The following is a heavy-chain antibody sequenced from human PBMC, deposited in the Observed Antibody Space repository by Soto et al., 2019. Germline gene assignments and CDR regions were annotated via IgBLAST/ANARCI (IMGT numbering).Heavy chain of an antibody. D-gene: IGHD3-10*01. CDR3: ARLTVIRGVIPSHFGL. V-gene: IGHV1-69*06. CDR2: IIPLYGKV. CDR1: GGTFNSYG. Sequence: QAHLAQSGAEVKKPGSSVTVSCKASGGTFNSYGISWVRQAPGQGLDWMGVIIPLYGKVNYAQKFQGRVSITADKSTSSAYMDRNSQRYDDTAVYYCARLTVIRGVIPSHFGLWGQGTQVTVSS. J-gene: IGHJ4*02.